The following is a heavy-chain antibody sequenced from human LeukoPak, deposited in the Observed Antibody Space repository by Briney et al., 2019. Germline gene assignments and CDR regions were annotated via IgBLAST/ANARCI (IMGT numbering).Heavy chain of an antibody. CDR3: ARDLRTYYYDTSGLSLFDY. J-gene: IGHJ4*02. CDR1: GYTFTSYD. Sequence: GASVKVSCKASGYTFTSYDINWVRQAPGQGLEWMGWISSDNGDTHYAQKLQGRVTMSTDTSTSVAYMELRSLRSDDTAVYYCARDLRTYYYDTSGLSLFDYWGQGTLVTVSS. CDR2: ISSDNGDT. D-gene: IGHD3-22*01. V-gene: IGHV1-18*01.